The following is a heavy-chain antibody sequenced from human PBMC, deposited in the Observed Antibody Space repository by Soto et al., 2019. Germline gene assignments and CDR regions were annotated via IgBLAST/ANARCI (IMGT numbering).Heavy chain of an antibody. J-gene: IGHJ6*02. V-gene: IGHV1-69*01. CDR1: GSTFMCYA. Sequence: SLVKVAFKGSGSTFMCYAVGWLRLAPGQGLEWMGGIIPIFGTANYAQKFQGRVTITADESTSTAYMELSSLRSEDTAVYYCARGPWWELVSASYYYYGMDVWGQGTTVTVSS. CDR2: IIPIFGTA. D-gene: IGHD2-15*01. CDR3: ARGPWWELVSASYYYYGMDV.